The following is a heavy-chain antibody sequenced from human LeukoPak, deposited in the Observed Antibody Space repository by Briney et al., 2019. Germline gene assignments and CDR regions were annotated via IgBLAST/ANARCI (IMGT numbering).Heavy chain of an antibody. D-gene: IGHD3-3*01. V-gene: IGHV4-39*01. CDR2: IYYSGNT. CDR1: GGSISSSSYY. Sequence: PSETLSLTCTVSGGSISSSSYYWGWIRQPPGKGLEWIGSIYYSGNTYYNPSLKSRVTVSLDTSKNQFSLRLNSVTAADTAVYYCAGQYDFWSGSGQKNWFDPWGQGTLVTVSS. J-gene: IGHJ5*02. CDR3: AGQYDFWSGSGQKNWFDP.